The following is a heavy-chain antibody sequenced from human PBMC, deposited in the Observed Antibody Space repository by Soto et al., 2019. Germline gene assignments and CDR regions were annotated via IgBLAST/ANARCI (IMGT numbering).Heavy chain of an antibody. V-gene: IGHV1-18*01. Sequence: QVQLVQSGDEVKKPGASVKVSCKASGYIFVNYGIAWVRQDPGQGLEWMGWISPYTGNTHSATKVQGRLTMTIDTSTSTAYMDLGSLTSDDTAVYYCVMVDNYVTPTPQDVWGQGTTVTVSS. D-gene: IGHD3-16*01. CDR1: GYIFVNYG. J-gene: IGHJ6*02. CDR3: VMVDNYVTPTPQDV. CDR2: ISPYTGNT.